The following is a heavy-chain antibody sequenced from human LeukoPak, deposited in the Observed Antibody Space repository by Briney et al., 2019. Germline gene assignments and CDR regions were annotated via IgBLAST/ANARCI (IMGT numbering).Heavy chain of an antibody. D-gene: IGHD6-19*01. CDR2: ISYDGSNK. Sequence: GGSLRLSCAASGFTFSSYSMHWVRQAPGQGLELVAVISYDGSNKYYADSVKGRFTISRDNSKNTLYLQMNSLRAEDTAVYYCAKDGGSGWYVGYYFDYWGQGTLVTVSS. J-gene: IGHJ4*02. CDR3: AKDGGSGWYVGYYFDY. V-gene: IGHV3-30*04. CDR1: GFTFSSYS.